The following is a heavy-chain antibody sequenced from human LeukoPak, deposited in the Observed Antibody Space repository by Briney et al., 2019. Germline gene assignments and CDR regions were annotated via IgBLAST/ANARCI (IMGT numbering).Heavy chain of an antibody. V-gene: IGHV3-21*01. CDR1: GFTFSSYN. CDR3: ARDPYSGNYGPYYYYYMDV. Sequence: GGSLRLSCAASGFTFSSYNMNWVRQAPGKGLEWISSITRNSNNIYYADSVKGRFTISRDNGKGSLFLQMDSLRAEDTAIYFCARDPYSGNYGPYYYYYMDVWGKGTTVTVSS. D-gene: IGHD3-3*01. J-gene: IGHJ6*03. CDR2: ITRNSNNI.